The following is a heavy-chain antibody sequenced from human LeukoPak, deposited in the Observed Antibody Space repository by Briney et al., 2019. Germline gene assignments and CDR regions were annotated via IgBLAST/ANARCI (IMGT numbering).Heavy chain of an antibody. CDR3: AREDRSGSSLSWDY. V-gene: IGHV4-30-2*01. CDR1: GGSISSDGYS. CDR2: IYHSGST. Sequence: SETLSLTCAVSGGSISSDGYSWSWIRQPPGKGLEWIGYIYHSGSTYYNPSLKSRVTISVDKSKNQFSLKLSSVTAADTAVYYCAREDRSGSSLSWDYWGQGTLVTVSS. J-gene: IGHJ4*02. D-gene: IGHD1-26*01.